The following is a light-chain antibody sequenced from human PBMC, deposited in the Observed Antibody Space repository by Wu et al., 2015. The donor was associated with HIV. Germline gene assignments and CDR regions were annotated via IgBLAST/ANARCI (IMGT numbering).Light chain of an antibody. V-gene: IGKV1-39*01. CDR3: QQSYSVPRT. CDR2: SAS. Sequence: DIQVTQSPSSLSASVGDRVTITCRTSESISGSLNWFQQKPGTAPKLLIYSASTLQRGVPSRFSGSGSGTDFTLTISTLQLEDFATYYCQQSYSVPRTFGHGTKVEIK. J-gene: IGKJ1*01. CDR1: ESISGS.